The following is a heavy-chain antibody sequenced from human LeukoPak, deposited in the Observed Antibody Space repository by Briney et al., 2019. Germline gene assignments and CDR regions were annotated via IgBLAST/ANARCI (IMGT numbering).Heavy chain of an antibody. CDR3: ARAIGGIAARPGLRFDP. CDR2: IYHSGST. Sequence: PSETLSLTCTVSGYSISSRYYWGWTRQPPGKGLEWICIIYHSGSTYYNPSLKSRVTISVDTSKNQFSLKLSSVTAADTAVYYCARAIGGIAARPGLRFDPWGQGTLVTVSS. CDR1: GYSISSRYY. J-gene: IGHJ5*02. D-gene: IGHD6-6*01. V-gene: IGHV4-38-2*02.